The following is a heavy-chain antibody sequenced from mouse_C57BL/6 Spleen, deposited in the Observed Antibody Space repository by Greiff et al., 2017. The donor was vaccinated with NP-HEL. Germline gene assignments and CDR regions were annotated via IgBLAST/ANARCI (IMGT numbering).Heavy chain of an antibody. CDR1: GYAFSSSW. CDR3: APETGSAWFAY. J-gene: IGHJ3*01. D-gene: IGHD4-1*01. V-gene: IGHV1-82*01. CDR2: IYPGDGDT. Sequence: VKLQQSGPELVKPGASVKISCKASGYAFSSSWMNWVKQRPGKGLEWIGRIYPGDGDTNYNGKFKGKATLTADKSSSTAYMQLSSLTAEDSAVYFCAPETGSAWFAYWGQGTLVTVSA.